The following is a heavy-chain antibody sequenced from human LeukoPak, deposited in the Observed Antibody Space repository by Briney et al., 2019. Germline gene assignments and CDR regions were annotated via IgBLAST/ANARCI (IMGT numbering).Heavy chain of an antibody. CDR3: ARGGRSGYSIDY. J-gene: IGHJ4*02. V-gene: IGHV4-39*07. CDR2: IYYSGST. D-gene: IGHD3-3*01. Sequence: SETLSLTCTVSGGSISSSRYYWGWIRQPPGKGLEWIGSIYYSGSTYYNPSLKSRVTISVDTSKNQFSLKLSSVTAADAAVYYWARGGRSGYSIDYWGQGTLVTVSS. CDR1: GGSISSSRYY.